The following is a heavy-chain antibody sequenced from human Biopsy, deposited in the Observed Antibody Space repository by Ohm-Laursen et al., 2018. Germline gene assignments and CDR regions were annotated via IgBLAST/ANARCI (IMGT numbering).Heavy chain of an antibody. V-gene: IGHV4-59*01. D-gene: IGHD5-18*01. J-gene: IGHJ4*02. Sequence: GTLSLTCTVPDGSINSYYWNWIRQPPGKRLEWIGNIYYSGSTNFNPSLKSRVTISVDTSKNQFSLKLSSVTAADTAVYFCARGSSYGYDFDYWGQGTLVAVSS. CDR1: DGSINSYY. CDR2: IYYSGST. CDR3: ARGSSYGYDFDY.